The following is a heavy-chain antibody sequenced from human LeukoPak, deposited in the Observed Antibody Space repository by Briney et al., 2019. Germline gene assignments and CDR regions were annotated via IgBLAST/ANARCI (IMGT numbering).Heavy chain of an antibody. D-gene: IGHD3-16*01. Sequence: SETLSLTCAVYGGSFSGYYWSWIRQPPGKGLEWIGEINHSGSTNYNPSLKSRVTISVDTSKNQFSLKLSSVTAADTAVYYCVVDPRGDAFDFWGQGSMVTVSS. V-gene: IGHV4-34*01. J-gene: IGHJ3*01. CDR2: INHSGST. CDR1: GGSFSGYY. CDR3: VVDPRGDAFDF.